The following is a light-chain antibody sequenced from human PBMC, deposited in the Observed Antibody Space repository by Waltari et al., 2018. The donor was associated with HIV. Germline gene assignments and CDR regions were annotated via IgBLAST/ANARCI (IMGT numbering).Light chain of an antibody. V-gene: IGLV3-21*04. J-gene: IGLJ2*01. Sequence: LTQQPSVSVAPGETAITTCGALNIDRRSVHWYQQKEGQSPIVVMSYDSDRPAGIAERLSGFNSARTATLTISRVGAGDEADYYWQVWDSTTDHVLFGGGTRLTVL. CDR2: YDS. CDR1: NIDRRS. CDR3: QVWDSTTDHVL.